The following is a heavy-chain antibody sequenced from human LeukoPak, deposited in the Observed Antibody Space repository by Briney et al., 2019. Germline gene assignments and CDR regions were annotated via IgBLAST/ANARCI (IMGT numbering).Heavy chain of an antibody. V-gene: IGHV4-39*01. D-gene: IGHD6-25*01. CDR3: SRGEGSESYWYFDL. CDR2: INYSGST. Sequence: SETLSLTCTVSGGSITSRSNYWGWIRQPPGKGLQWIGTINYSGSTYYNPSLKSRVVISVDTSKNQFSLKLSSVTAADTAVYYCSRGEGSESYWYFDLWGRGTLVAVSS. CDR1: GGSITSRSNY. J-gene: IGHJ2*01.